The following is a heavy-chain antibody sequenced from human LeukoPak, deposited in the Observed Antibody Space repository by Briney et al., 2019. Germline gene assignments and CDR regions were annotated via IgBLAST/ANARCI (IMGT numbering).Heavy chain of an antibody. J-gene: IGHJ3*02. CDR1: GYTFTSYA. V-gene: IGHV7-4-1*02. D-gene: IGHD6-19*01. CDR2: INTNTGNP. CDR3: ATASIAVANSFLYAFDI. Sequence: ASVKVSCKASGYTFTSYAMNWVRQAPGQGLEWMGLINTNTGNPTYAQGFTGRFVLSLDTSVSTAYLQISSLKAEDTAVYYCATASIAVANSFLYAFDIWGQGTMVTVSS.